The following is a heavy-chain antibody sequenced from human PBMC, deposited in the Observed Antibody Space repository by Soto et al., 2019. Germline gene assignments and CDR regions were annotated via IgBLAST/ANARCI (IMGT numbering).Heavy chain of an antibody. Sequence: ASVKVSCKASGYTFTSYGISWVRQAPGQGLEWMGWISAYNGNTNYAQKLQGRVTMTTDTSTSTAYMELRSLRSDDTAVYYCARDRYCSGGSCARCFDYWGQGTLVTVSS. CDR3: ARDRYCSGGSCARCFDY. CDR1: GYTFTSYG. J-gene: IGHJ4*02. V-gene: IGHV1-18*04. CDR2: ISAYNGNT. D-gene: IGHD2-15*01.